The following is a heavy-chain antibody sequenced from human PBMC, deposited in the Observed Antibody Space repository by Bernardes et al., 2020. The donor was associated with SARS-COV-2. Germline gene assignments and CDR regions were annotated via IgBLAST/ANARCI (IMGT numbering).Heavy chain of an antibody. Sequence: ASVKVSCEAPGYTFTNYYMHWVRQAPGQGPEWMGLIDPSAGTTTYIQKFQGRVTMTRDTSTSTVYMEVRSLRSEDTAVYYCARDFSSGTGYKYGHPNYWGQGTLVTVSS. V-gene: IGHV1-46*01. D-gene: IGHD5-12*01. CDR2: IDPSAGTT. CDR1: GYTFTNYY. J-gene: IGHJ4*02. CDR3: ARDFSSGTGYKYGHPNY.